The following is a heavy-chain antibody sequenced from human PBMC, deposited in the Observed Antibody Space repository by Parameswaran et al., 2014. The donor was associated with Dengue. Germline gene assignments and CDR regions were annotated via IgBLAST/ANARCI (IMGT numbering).Heavy chain of an antibody. J-gene: IGHJ6*02. V-gene: IGHV3-33*01. Sequence: VRQMPGKGLEWVAVIWYDGSNKYYADSVKGRFTISRDNSKNTLYLQMNSLRAEDTAVYYCARDRGGYCSSTSCSYGMDVWGQGTTVTVSS. CDR2: IWYDGSNK. D-gene: IGHD2-2*01. CDR3: ARDRGGYCSSTSCSYGMDV.